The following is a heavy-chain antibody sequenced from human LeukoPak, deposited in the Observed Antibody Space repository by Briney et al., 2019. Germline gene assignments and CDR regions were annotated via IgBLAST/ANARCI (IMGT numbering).Heavy chain of an antibody. Sequence: GESLKISCQGFGYGFTSYWIGWVRQMPGKGMEWMGVIYPGDSRIRYNPSFQGQVTISVDKSISTAYLQWVSLRASDSAMYYCACRDLTSTWSFPWGQGTLVTVSS. J-gene: IGHJ5*02. CDR2: IYPGDSRI. V-gene: IGHV5-51*01. D-gene: IGHD6-13*01. CDR1: GYGFTSYW. CDR3: ACRDLTSTWSFP.